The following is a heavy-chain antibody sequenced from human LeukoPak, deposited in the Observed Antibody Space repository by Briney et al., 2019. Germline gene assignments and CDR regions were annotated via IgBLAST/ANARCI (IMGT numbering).Heavy chain of an antibody. CDR1: GFTFSSYW. Sequence: GGSLRLSCTASGFTFSSYWMHWVRQAPGKGLKWVSGIVGSGGSTYSSDSVKGRFTISRDNSKNTLYLQMNSLRAEDTALYYCAKRSSGRSGFDYWGQGTLVTVSS. CDR3: AKRSSGRSGFDY. CDR2: IVGSGGST. D-gene: IGHD3-10*01. J-gene: IGHJ4*02. V-gene: IGHV3-23*01.